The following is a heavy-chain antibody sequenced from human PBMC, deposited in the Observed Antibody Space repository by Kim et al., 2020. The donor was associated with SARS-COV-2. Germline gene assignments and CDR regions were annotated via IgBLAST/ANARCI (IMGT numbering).Heavy chain of an antibody. Sequence: AQKFQGRVTITADESTSTAYMELSSLRSEDTAVYYCARDVGGSYFNWFDPWGQGTLVTVSS. D-gene: IGHD2-15*01. J-gene: IGHJ5*02. V-gene: IGHV1-69*01. CDR3: ARDVGGSYFNWFDP.